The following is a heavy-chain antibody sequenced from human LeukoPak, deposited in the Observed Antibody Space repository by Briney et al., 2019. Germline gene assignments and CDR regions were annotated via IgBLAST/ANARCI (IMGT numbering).Heavy chain of an antibody. J-gene: IGHJ4*02. CDR2: ICFDGSNE. CDR3: ARLVGGTTGATDY. D-gene: IGHD1-26*01. CDR1: GFTFNYYA. Sequence: GGSLRLSCTASGFTFNYYAMHWGRQAPGKGLAWVALICFDGSNEYYDDSVKGRFAISRDNSKGTVFLQMNGLTVDDTGVYYCARLVGGTTGATDYWGQGSLVSVS. V-gene: IGHV3-33*01.